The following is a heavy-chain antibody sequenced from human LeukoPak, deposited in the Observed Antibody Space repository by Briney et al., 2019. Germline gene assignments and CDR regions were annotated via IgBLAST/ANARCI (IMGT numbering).Heavy chain of an antibody. CDR2: MNPNSGNT. J-gene: IGHJ5*02. CDR1: GYTFTSYD. V-gene: IGHV1-8*01. CDR3: ARVGAAGYWFDP. Sequence: ASVKVSCKASGYTFTSYDINWVRQATGQGLEWMGWMNPNSGNTGYAQKFQGRVTMTRNTSISTAYMELSSLRSEDTAVYHCARVGAAGYWFDPWGQGTLVTVSS. D-gene: IGHD3-10*01.